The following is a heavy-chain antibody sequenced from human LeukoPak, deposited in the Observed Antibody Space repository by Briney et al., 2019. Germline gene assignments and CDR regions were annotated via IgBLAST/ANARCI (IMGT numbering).Heavy chain of an antibody. Sequence: SETLSLTCAVYGGSFSGYYWSWIRQPPGKGLEWIGEINHSGSTNYNPSLKSRVTISVDTSKNQFSLKLSSVTAADTAGYYCARAPYYYDSSGYYYLDYWGQGTLVTVSS. J-gene: IGHJ4*02. CDR1: GGSFSGYY. CDR3: ARAPYYYDSSGYYYLDY. CDR2: INHSGST. V-gene: IGHV4-34*01. D-gene: IGHD3-22*01.